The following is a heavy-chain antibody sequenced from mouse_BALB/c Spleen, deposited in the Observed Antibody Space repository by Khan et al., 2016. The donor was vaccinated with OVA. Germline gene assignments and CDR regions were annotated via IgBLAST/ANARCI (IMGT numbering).Heavy chain of an antibody. J-gene: IGHJ4*01. Sequence: LQPSGAELVRPGTSVKVSCKASGYALTNYLIEWEKTRTGQGIERTGVINPGSGGTYYNEKIKGKATLTADKTSRTAYMRHSRLTSDHYAFHFCARVDYAMDYWGHGTSVPVSS. CDR2: INPGSGGT. V-gene: IGHV1-54*01. CDR1: GYALTNYL. CDR3: ARVDYAMDY.